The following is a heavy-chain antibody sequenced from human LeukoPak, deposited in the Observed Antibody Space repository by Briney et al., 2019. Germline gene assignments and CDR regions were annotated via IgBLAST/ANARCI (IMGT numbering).Heavy chain of an antibody. CDR3: ARGYSYGHYYYYYYMDV. Sequence: GASVKVSCKASGGTFSSYAISWVRQAPGQGLEWMGGIIPIFGTANYAQKFQGRVTITADESTSTAYMELSSLRSEDTAVYYCARGYSYGHYYYYYYMDVWGKGTTVTVSS. V-gene: IGHV1-69*13. CDR1: GGTFSSYA. CDR2: IIPIFGTA. D-gene: IGHD5-18*01. J-gene: IGHJ6*03.